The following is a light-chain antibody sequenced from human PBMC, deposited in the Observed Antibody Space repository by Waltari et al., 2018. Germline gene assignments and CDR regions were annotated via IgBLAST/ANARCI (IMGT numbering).Light chain of an antibody. CDR1: QSVLFSTNNEHY. CDR2: RAS. J-gene: IGKJ1*01. CDR3: QQYYSTPCT. V-gene: IGKV4-1*01. Sequence: IVMTQSPDSLAVSLGERATINCKSSQSVLFSTNNEHYLGWDQQKPGQPPKLLIYRASTRESGVPERFSGSGSGTDFTLTISSLQTEDVAVYYCQQYYSTPCTFGQGTKVEIK.